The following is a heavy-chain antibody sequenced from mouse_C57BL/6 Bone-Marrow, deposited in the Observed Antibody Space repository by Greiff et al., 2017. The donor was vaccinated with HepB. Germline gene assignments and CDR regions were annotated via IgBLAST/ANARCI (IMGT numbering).Heavy chain of an antibody. J-gene: IGHJ3*01. CDR2: ISDGGSYT. CDR3: AREVYYYGSSYAFAY. D-gene: IGHD1-1*01. V-gene: IGHV5-4*03. CDR1: GFTFSSYA. Sequence: EVKLMESGGGLVKPGGSLKLSCAASGFTFSSYAMSWVRQTPEKRLEWVATISDGGSYTYYPDNVKGRFTISRDNAKNNLYLQMSHLKSEDTAMYYCAREVYYYGSSYAFAYWGQGTLVSVSA.